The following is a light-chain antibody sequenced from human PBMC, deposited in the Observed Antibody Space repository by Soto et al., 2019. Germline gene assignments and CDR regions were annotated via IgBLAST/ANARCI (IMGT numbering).Light chain of an antibody. CDR1: QSISSW. CDR2: KAS. Sequence: DIQMTQSPSTLSASVGDRVTITCRASQSISSWLAWYQQKPGKAPKLLIYKASSLESGVPSRFSGSGSGTEFTLTISSLQPDDFATYYCQQYNSYPETFGQGTKVDIK. J-gene: IGKJ1*01. V-gene: IGKV1-5*03. CDR3: QQYNSYPET.